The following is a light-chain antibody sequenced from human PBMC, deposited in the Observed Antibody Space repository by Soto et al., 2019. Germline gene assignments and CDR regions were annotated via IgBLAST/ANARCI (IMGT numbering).Light chain of an antibody. CDR2: DTS. V-gene: IGKV3-11*01. CDR3: QQRSIWPWT. CDR1: QSVSNF. J-gene: IGKJ1*01. Sequence: EVVLTQSPATLSLSPGARATLSCRASQSVSNFLAWYQQKPGQAPRLLIYDTSDRATGLPARFSGSGSGTDFTLTISSLEPEDFAVFYCQQRSIWPWTFGQGTKVDIK.